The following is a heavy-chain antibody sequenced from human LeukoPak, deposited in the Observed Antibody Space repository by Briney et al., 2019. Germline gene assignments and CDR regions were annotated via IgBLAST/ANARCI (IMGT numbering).Heavy chain of an antibody. CDR1: GFTFSSYE. Sequence: GGSLRLSCAASGFTFSSYEMNWVRQGPGKGLEWVSYISSSGSTKYYADSVKGRFTISRDNSKNTLYLQMNSLRAEDTAVYYCAKERAFSVGAFDIWGQGTMVTVSS. V-gene: IGHV3-48*03. CDR2: ISSSGSTK. J-gene: IGHJ3*02. CDR3: AKERAFSVGAFDI. D-gene: IGHD5/OR15-5a*01.